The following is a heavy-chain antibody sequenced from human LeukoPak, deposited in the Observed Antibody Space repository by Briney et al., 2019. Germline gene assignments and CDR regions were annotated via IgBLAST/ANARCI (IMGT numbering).Heavy chain of an antibody. J-gene: IGHJ4*02. CDR2: IRYDGSNK. D-gene: IGHD3-10*01. Sequence: GGSLRLSCAASGSTFSTYGMHWVRQAPGKGLEWVAFIRYDGSNKYYADSVKGRFTISRDNSKNTLYLQMNSLRAEDTAVYYCARAGGSGSYYDYWGQGTLVTVSS. CDR1: GSTFSTYG. V-gene: IGHV3-30*02. CDR3: ARAGGSGSYYDY.